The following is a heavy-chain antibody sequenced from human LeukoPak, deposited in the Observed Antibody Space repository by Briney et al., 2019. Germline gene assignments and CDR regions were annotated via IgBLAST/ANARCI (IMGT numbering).Heavy chain of an antibody. CDR3: AKLLGTATTYDS. CDR2: IKQDGSEK. V-gene: IGHV3-7*01. J-gene: IGHJ4*02. Sequence: PGGSLRLSCAASGFTFSNYWMTWVRQAPGKGLEWVANIKQDGSEKYYVDSVKGRFTISRDNTKSSLYLQMNSLGAEDTAMYYCAKLLGTATTYDSWGQGTRVTVSS. D-gene: IGHD5-24*01. CDR1: GFTFSNYW.